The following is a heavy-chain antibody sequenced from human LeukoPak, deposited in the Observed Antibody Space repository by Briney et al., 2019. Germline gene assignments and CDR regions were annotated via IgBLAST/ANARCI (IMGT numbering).Heavy chain of an antibody. CDR3: VSFYETY. CDR1: GFTLSSYD. Sequence: AGGSLRLSCAASGFTLSSYDMHWVRQVTGKGLEWVSAIGVAGDTYYPGSVKGRFIITRENAKNTVYLQMNNLRAEDTAVYYCVSFYETYWGRGTLVTVSS. CDR2: IGVAGDT. D-gene: IGHD2-2*01. J-gene: IGHJ4*02. V-gene: IGHV3-13*01.